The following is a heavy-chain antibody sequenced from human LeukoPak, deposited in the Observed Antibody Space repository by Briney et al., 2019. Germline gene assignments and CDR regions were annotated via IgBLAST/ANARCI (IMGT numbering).Heavy chain of an antibody. D-gene: IGHD3-10*01. J-gene: IGHJ4*02. CDR2: INHSGGT. V-gene: IGHV4-34*01. Sequence: SETLSLTCSIVGGSISNSYQWGWIRQPPGKGLEWIGEINHSGGTNYNPSLKSRVTISVDTSKKQFSLKLSSVTAADTAVYYCARGVDYYGVWGQGTLVTVSS. CDR3: ARGVDYYGV. CDR1: GGSISNSYQ.